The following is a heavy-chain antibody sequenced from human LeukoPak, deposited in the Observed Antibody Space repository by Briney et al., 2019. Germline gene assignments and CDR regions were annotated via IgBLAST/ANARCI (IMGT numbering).Heavy chain of an antibody. CDR2: ISYDGSNK. CDR1: GFTFSSYG. V-gene: IGHV3-30*18. CDR3: AKDMILYSNYYGMDV. Sequence: GGSLRLSCAASGFTFSSYGMHWVRQAPGEGLEWVAVISYDGSNKYYADSVKGRFTISRDNSKNTLYLQMNSLRAEDTAVYYCAKDMILYSNYYGMDVWGQGTTVTVSS. D-gene: IGHD5-18*01. J-gene: IGHJ6*02.